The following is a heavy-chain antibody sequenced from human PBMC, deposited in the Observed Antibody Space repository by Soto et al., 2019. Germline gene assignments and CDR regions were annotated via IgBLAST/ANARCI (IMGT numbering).Heavy chain of an antibody. J-gene: IGHJ6*03. CDR1: GYTFTSYA. V-gene: IGHV1-3*01. D-gene: IGHD3-3*01. CDR2: INAGNGNT. Sequence: ASVKVSCKASGYTFTSYAMHWVRQAPGQRLEWMGWINAGNGNTKYSQKFQGRVTITRDTSASTAYMELSSLRSEDTAVYYCARGFWSGYEYYYYYYMDVWGKGTTVTVSS. CDR3: ARGFWSGYEYYYYYYMDV.